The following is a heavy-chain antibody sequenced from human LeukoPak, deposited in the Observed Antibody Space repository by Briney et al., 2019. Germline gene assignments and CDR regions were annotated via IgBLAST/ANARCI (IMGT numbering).Heavy chain of an antibody. Sequence: SETLSLTCTVSGGSISSSSYYWGWIRQPPGKGLEWIGYIYYSGSTYYNPSLKSRVTISVDTSKNQFSLKLSSVTAADTAVYYCARAHQLLDYWGQGTLVTVSS. J-gene: IGHJ4*02. V-gene: IGHV4-31*03. CDR2: IYYSGST. D-gene: IGHD2-2*01. CDR3: ARAHQLLDY. CDR1: GGSISSSSYY.